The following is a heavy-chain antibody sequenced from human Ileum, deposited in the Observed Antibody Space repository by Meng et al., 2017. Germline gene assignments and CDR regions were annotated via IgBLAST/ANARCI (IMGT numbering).Heavy chain of an antibody. CDR3: ARDEGSTDSFGI. CDR2: INPHSGGT. J-gene: IGHJ3*02. CDR1: GYTFTGYY. Sequence: QVQLVQSGAEVKKPGASVKVSCKASGYTFTGYYMHWVRQAPGQGLEWMGRINPHSGGTNYAQKFQGRVTLTRDTSISTAYMELSRLRSDDTALYYCARDEGSTDSFGIWGQGTLVTVSS. V-gene: IGHV1-2*06. D-gene: IGHD2-2*01.